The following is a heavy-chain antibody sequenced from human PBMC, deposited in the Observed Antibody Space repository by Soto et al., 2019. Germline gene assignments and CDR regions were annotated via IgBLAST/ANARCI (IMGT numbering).Heavy chain of an antibody. D-gene: IGHD6-13*01. CDR1: GFTFSSYW. CDR2: INSDGSRT. V-gene: IGHV3-74*01. Sequence: EVQLVESGGGLVQPGESLRLSCAASGFTFSSYWMHWVRQAPGKGLVWVSRINSDGSRTNYADSVKGRFTVSRDNAKNTQYLQMNSLRAEDTAVYYCARVLTGSWNGFEPWGQGTVVTVSS. CDR3: ARVLTGSWNGFEP. J-gene: IGHJ5*02.